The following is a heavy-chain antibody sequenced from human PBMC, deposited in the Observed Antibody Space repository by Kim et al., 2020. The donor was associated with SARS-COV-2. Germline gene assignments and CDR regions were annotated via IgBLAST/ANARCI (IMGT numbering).Heavy chain of an antibody. CDR3: VKDLVRGYSGYDYGNDDY. D-gene: IGHD5-12*01. CDR1: GFTFSSYA. Sequence: GGSLRLSCSASGFTFSSYAMHWVRQAPGKGLEYVSAISSNGGSTYYADSVKGRFTISRDNSKNTLYLQMSSLRAEDTAVYYCVKDLVRGYSGYDYGNDDYWGQGTLVTGSS. CDR2: ISSNGGST. V-gene: IGHV3-64D*06. J-gene: IGHJ4*02.